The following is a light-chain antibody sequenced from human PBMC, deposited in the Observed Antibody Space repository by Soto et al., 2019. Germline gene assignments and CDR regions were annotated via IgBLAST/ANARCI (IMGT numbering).Light chain of an antibody. CDR3: QQFYNTPFT. CDR2: WAS. J-gene: IGKJ3*01. V-gene: IGKV4-1*01. CDR1: QSVLYSSNNKNY. Sequence: DIVMTQSRDSLAVSLGERSTINCKSSQSVLYSSNNKNYLAWYQQNPGQPPKLLIYWASTRESGVPDRFSGSGSGTDFTLTISSLQAEDVAVYYCQQFYNTPFTFGPGTKVDIK.